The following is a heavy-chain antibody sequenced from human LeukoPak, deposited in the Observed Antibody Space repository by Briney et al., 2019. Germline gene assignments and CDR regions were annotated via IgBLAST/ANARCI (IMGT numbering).Heavy chain of an antibody. J-gene: IGHJ3*02. D-gene: IGHD5-18*01. CDR2: INWNSSST. Sequence: GGSLRLSCAASGFTFDDYGMSWGRQAPGKGLEWVSGINWNSSSTGYADSVNGRFTISRDNAKNSLYLQINSLRAEDTALYYCAGGDDDTGMVRGAFDIWGQGTMVTVSS. V-gene: IGHV3-20*04. CDR1: GFTFDDYG. CDR3: AGGDDDTGMVRGAFDI.